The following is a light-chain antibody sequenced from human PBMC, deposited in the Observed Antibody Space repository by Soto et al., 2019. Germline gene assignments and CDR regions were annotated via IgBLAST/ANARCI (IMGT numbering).Light chain of an antibody. Sequence: DIQMTQSPSSVSASVGDRVTITCRASQGITSWLAWYQQKPGKAPKLLIYAASSLQSGVPSRFXXXXXXXXXXXXXSSLQPEDFATYYCQQTSSFPLTFGGGTKVEIK. V-gene: IGKV1-12*01. CDR1: QGITSW. CDR2: AAS. J-gene: IGKJ4*01. CDR3: QQTSSFPLT.